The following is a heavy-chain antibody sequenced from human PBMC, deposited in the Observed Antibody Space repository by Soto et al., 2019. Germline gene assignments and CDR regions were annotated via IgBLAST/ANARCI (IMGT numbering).Heavy chain of an antibody. CDR1: GGSISSGGYS. J-gene: IGHJ4*02. V-gene: IGHV4-30-2*01. CDR3: ATGGTAMDSFDY. Sequence: SETLSLTCAVSGGSISSGGYSWSWIRQPPGKGLEWIGYIYHSWSTYYNPSLKSRVTISVDRSKNQFSLKLSSVTAADTAVYYCATGGTAMDSFDYWGQGTLVTVSS. D-gene: IGHD5-18*01. CDR2: IYHSWST.